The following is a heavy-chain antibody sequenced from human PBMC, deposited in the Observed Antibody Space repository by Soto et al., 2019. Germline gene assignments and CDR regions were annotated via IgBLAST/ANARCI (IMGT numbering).Heavy chain of an antibody. D-gene: IGHD1-26*01. J-gene: IGHJ6*02. V-gene: IGHV3-9*01. CDR1: GFTFDDYA. CDR3: VKGRGSYFVYFGLDV. Sequence: EVQLVESGGGLVQPGRSLRLSCVASGFTFDDYAMHWVRQTPGKGLEWVSSIDWNGGSTAYADSVKGRFTISRDNARNSLYLQMNSLRPEDTALYYCVKGRGSYFVYFGLDVWGQGTTVIVSS. CDR2: IDWNGGST.